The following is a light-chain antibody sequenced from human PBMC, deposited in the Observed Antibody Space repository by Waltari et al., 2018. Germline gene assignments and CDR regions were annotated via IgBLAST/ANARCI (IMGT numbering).Light chain of an antibody. CDR3: CSYAGSSTLI. CDR2: DVI. V-gene: IGLV2-11*01. J-gene: IGLJ2*01. Sequence: QSALTQPRSVSGSPGQSVTISCTGTSSDVGGYKYVSWYQQLPGKAPKIIIFDVIERPSGVPVRFSGSKSGNTAFLTISGLQADDEADYYCCSYAGSSTLIFGGGTKLTVL. CDR1: SSDVGGYKY.